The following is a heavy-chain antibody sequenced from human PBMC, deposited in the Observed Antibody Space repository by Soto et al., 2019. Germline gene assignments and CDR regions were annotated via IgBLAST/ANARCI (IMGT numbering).Heavy chain of an antibody. J-gene: IGHJ5*02. Sequence: EVQLVESGGGLVQPGGSLRLSCAASGFTFSSYRMSWVRQAPGKGLEWVANIKQDGSEKYYVDSVKGRFTISRDNAKNSLYLQMHSLRAEDTAVYYCASEKGGWFDPWGQGTLVTVSS. CDR1: GFTFSSYR. V-gene: IGHV3-7*01. CDR2: IKQDGSEK. CDR3: ASEKGGWFDP.